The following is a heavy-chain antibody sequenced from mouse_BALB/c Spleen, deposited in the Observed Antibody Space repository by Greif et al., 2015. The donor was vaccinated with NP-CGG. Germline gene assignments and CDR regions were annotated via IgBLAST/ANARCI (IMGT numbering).Heavy chain of an antibody. CDR3: ARRVYYIDY. Sequence: VKLMESGAELAKPGASVKMSCKASGYTFTSYWMHWVKQRPGQGLEWIGYINPSTGYTEYNQKFKDKATLTADKSSSTAYMQLSSLTSEDSAVYYCARRVYYIDYWGQGTTLTVSS. J-gene: IGHJ2*01. CDR2: INPSTGYT. V-gene: IGHV1-7*01. CDR1: GYTFTSYW.